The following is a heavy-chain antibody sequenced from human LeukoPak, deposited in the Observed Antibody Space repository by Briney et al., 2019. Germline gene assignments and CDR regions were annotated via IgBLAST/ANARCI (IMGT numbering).Heavy chain of an antibody. J-gene: IGHJ6*02. Sequence: SETLSLTCTVSGGSISSYYWSWIRQPAGKGLEWIGRIYTSGSTNYNPFLKSRVTMSVDTSKNQFSLKLSSVTAADTAVYYCATRVGDYYDSSGFYGMDVWGQGTTVTVSS. CDR1: GGSISSYY. CDR2: IYTSGST. CDR3: ATRVGDYYDSSGFYGMDV. V-gene: IGHV4-4*07. D-gene: IGHD3-22*01.